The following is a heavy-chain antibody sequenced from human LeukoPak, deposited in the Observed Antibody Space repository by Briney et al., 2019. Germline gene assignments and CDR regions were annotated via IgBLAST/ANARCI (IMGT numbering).Heavy chain of an antibody. J-gene: IGHJ3*02. CDR2: INHSGST. D-gene: IGHD4-23*01. V-gene: IGHV4-34*01. Sequence: SETLSLTCAVYGGSFSGYYWSWIRQPPGKGLEWIGEINHSGSTNYNPSLKSRVTISVDTSKNQFSLKLSSVTAADTAVYYCARDLGYGGDAFDIWGQGTMVTVSS. CDR1: GGSFSGYY. CDR3: ARDLGYGGDAFDI.